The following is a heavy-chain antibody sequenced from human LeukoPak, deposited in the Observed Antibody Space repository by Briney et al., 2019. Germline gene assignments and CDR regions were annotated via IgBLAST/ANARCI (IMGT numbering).Heavy chain of an antibody. CDR1: GYTFTNYG. J-gene: IGHJ4*02. CDR3: ARGPRITMIDFDY. D-gene: IGHD3-22*01. V-gene: IGHV1-18*01. Sequence: ASVKVSCKGSGYTFTNYGFSWVRRAPGQGPEWMGWISAYNGNTNYVQKFQGRVTMTTDRPATTAYMELRSLRSDDTAVYYCARGPRITMIDFDYWGQGTLVTVSS. CDR2: ISAYNGNT.